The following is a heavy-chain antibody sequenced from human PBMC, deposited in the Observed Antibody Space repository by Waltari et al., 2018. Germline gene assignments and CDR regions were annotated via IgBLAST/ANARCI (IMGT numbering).Heavy chain of an antibody. CDR2: GRGSGKT. CDR3: AGDRAIGLFFDY. D-gene: IGHD2-2*01. V-gene: IGHV4-4*02. CDR1: GDFMSDTYW. Sequence: QLHLEQLGPGLVEPSWTLSLICAVSGDFMSDTYWWSWVRQAPGQGLEWIGQGRGSGKTTYHPPFAGRVLVSVDTSTAQFTLKVTSATAADTAVYYCAGDRAIGLFFDYWGRGTLVTVSS. J-gene: IGHJ4*02.